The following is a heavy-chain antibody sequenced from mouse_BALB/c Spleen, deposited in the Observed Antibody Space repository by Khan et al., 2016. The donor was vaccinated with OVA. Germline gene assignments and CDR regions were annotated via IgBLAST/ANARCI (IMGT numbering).Heavy chain of an antibody. CDR1: GYTFTDSW. CDR2: IYPGDGRV. J-gene: IGHJ2*01. Sequence: QVQLQQSGAELVKPGASVKLSCKASGYTFTDSWVHWVKQGPGQGLEWIGEIYPGDGRVNYNETFKNKASLTVERSSSTAYMQLSSLTSADSDDYDCARNAYFGNYFDYWGQGTTLTVSS. CDR3: ARNAYFGNYFDY. D-gene: IGHD2-10*01. V-gene: IGHV1S81*02.